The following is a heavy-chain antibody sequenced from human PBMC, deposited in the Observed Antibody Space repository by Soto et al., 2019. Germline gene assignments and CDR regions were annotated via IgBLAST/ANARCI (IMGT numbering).Heavy chain of an antibody. CDR2: FDPEDGET. Sequence: ASVKVSCKVSGYTLTELSMHWVRQAPGKGLEWMGGFDPEDGETIYAQKFQGRVTMTEDTSTDTAYMELSSLRSEDTAVYYFATDDSIWFRDIPAAAFDIWGQGTMVNVSS. CDR3: ATDDSIWFRDIPAAAFDI. V-gene: IGHV1-24*01. J-gene: IGHJ3*02. CDR1: GYTLTELS. D-gene: IGHD3-10*01.